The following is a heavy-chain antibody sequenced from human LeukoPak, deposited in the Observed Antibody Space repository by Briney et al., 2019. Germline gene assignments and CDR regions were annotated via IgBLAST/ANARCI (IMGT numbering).Heavy chain of an antibody. D-gene: IGHD6-19*01. CDR3: AGGRSSVDY. J-gene: IGHJ4*02. Sequence: GGPLRLSCEVSGFTFSRYWMSWVRQAPGKGLEWVANINQDGSEKYYVDSVKGRFTMSRDNAKNLLYLQMNSPRAEDRAVYYCAGGRSSVDYWGQGTLVTVSS. V-gene: IGHV3-7*01. CDR2: INQDGSEK. CDR1: GFTFSRYW.